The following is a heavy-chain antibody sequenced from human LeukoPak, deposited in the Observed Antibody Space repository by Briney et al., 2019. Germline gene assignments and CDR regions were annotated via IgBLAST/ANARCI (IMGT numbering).Heavy chain of an antibody. CDR2: MNPNSGNT. CDR3: ARVSYGELDY. D-gene: IGHD4-17*01. Sequence: ASVKVSCKASGYTFTSYDINWVRQATGQGLEWMGWMNPNSGNTGYAQKLQGRVTMTTDTSTSTAYMELRSLRSDDTAVYYCARVSYGELDYWGQGTLVTVSS. V-gene: IGHV1-8*02. J-gene: IGHJ4*02. CDR1: GYTFTSYD.